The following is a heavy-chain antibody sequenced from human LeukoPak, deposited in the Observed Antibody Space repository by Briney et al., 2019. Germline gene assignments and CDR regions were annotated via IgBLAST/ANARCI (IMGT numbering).Heavy chain of an antibody. Sequence: SETLSLTCTVSGGSISSSSYYWGWIRQPPGKGLEWIGSIYYSGSTYYNPSLKSRVTISVDTSKNQFSLKLSSVTAADTAVYYCARAVCYGSGSYYHYYMDVWGKGTTVTVSS. J-gene: IGHJ6*03. D-gene: IGHD3-10*01. CDR1: GGSISSSSYY. CDR3: ARAVCYGSGSYYHYYMDV. V-gene: IGHV4-39*07. CDR2: IYYSGST.